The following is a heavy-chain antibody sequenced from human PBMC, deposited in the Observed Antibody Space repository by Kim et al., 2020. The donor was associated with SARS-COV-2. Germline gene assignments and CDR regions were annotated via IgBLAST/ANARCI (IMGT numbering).Heavy chain of an antibody. CDR3: ARHRGDSGYPRGVDY. CDR1: GGYISNSGHY. Sequence: SETLSLTCIVSGGYISNSGHYWGWIRQPPGKGLEYIGSFHYSGNTYYNPSLKSRVTISVDTSNNQFSLRLSSVTAADTAVYYCARHRGDSGYPRGVDYWGQGTLVTVSS. V-gene: IGHV4-39*01. J-gene: IGHJ4*02. CDR2: FHYSGNT. D-gene: IGHD5-12*01.